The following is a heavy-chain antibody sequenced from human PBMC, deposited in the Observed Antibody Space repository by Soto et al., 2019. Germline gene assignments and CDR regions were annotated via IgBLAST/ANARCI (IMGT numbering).Heavy chain of an antibody. Sequence: QVQLVESGGGVVQPGRSLRLSCAASGFTFSSYAMHWVRQAPGKGLEWVAVISYDGSNKYYADSVKGRFTISRDKSKNPLYLQRNSLRAEDTAVYYCARDPPIVVVVAATPYFDYWGQGTLVTVSS. V-gene: IGHV3-30-3*01. CDR1: GFTFSSYA. D-gene: IGHD2-15*01. CDR2: ISYDGSNK. CDR3: ARDPPIVVVVAATPYFDY. J-gene: IGHJ4*02.